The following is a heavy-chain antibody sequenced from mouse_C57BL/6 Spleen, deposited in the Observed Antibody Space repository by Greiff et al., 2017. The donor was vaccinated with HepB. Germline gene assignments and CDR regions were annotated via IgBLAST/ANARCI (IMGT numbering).Heavy chain of an antibody. J-gene: IGHJ2*01. Sequence: EVKVVESGGDLVKPGGSLKLSCAASGFTFSSYGMSWVRQTPDKRLEWVATISSGGSYTYYPDSVKGRFTISRDNAKNTLYLQMSSLKSEDTAMYYCARQSSYCDYWGQGTTLTVSS. V-gene: IGHV5-6*01. CDR1: GFTFSSYG. CDR2: ISSGGSYT. CDR3: ARQSSYCDY. D-gene: IGHD1-3*01.